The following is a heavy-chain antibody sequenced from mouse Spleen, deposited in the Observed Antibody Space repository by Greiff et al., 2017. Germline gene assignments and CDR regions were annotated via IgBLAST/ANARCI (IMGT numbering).Heavy chain of an antibody. CDR3: ARDRSLYYYAMDY. V-gene: IGHV1-4*01. Sequence: VQLQQSGAELARPGASVKMSCKASGYTFTSYTMHWVKQRPGQGLEWIGYINPSSGYTKYNQKFKDKATLTADKSSSTAYMQLSSLTSEDSAVYYCARDRSLYYYAMDYWGQGTSVTVSS. J-gene: IGHJ4*01. D-gene: IGHD2-14*01. CDR2: INPSSGYT. CDR1: GYTFTSYT.